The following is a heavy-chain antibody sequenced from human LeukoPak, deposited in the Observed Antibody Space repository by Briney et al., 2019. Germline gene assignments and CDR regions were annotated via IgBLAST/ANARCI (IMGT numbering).Heavy chain of an antibody. D-gene: IGHD2-2*01. J-gene: IGHJ3*02. CDR3: ARHIVGVPADVDAFDI. V-gene: IGHV4-30-4*08. Sequence: SQTLSLTCTVSGGSISSGSYYWSWIRQHPGKGLEWIGYIHYSGSTYYNPSLKSRISISVDTSKSQFSLKLSSVTAADTAVYYCARHIVGVPADVDAFDIWGQGTMVTVSS. CDR1: GGSISSGSYY. CDR2: IHYSGST.